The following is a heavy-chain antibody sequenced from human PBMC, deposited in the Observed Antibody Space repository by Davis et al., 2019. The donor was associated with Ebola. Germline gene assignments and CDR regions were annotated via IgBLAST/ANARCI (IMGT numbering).Heavy chain of an antibody. CDR3: ASLRRTITGMDDGFDI. Sequence: GESLKISCKGSGYSFADQWIGWVRQMPGKGLEWMGIIFPRDSDTRYSPSFEGQVTISADKSMKTAFLQWSSLKASDSGMYYCASLRRTITGMDDGFDIWGQGTMVTVSS. CDR1: GYSFADQW. D-gene: IGHD2-8*02. CDR2: IFPRDSDT. J-gene: IGHJ3*02. V-gene: IGHV5-51*01.